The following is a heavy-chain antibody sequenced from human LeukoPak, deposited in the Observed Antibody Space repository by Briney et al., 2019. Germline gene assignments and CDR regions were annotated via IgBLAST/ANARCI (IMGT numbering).Heavy chain of an antibody. V-gene: IGHV6-1*01. Sequence: SQTLSLTCAISGDSVSSDSGAWNWIRQSPSSGLEWLGRTYYRSRWYNDYAVSVKGRISINSDTSKNQFSLQLNSVTPEDTAVYYCARGYSLDSWGQGTLVTVSS. D-gene: IGHD2-21*01. CDR1: GDSVSSDSGA. CDR3: ARGYSLDS. J-gene: IGHJ4*02. CDR2: TYYRSRWYN.